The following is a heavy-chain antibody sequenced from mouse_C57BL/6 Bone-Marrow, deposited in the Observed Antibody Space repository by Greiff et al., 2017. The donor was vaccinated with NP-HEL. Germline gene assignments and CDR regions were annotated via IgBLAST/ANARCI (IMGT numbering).Heavy chain of an antibody. J-gene: IGHJ3*01. CDR2: IRSKSNNYAT. CDR3: GRDYGSSYVRGFAY. D-gene: IGHD1-1*01. CDR1: GFSFNTYA. Sequence: EVQRVESGGGLVQPKGSLKLSCAASGFSFNTYAMNWVRQAPGKGLEWVARIRSKSNNYATYYADSVKDRFTISRDDSESMLYLQMNNLKTEDTAMYYCGRDYGSSYVRGFAYWGQGTLVTVSA. V-gene: IGHV10-1*01.